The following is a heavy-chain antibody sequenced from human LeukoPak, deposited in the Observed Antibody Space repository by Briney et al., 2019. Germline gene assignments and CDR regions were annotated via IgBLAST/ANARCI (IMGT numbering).Heavy chain of an antibody. J-gene: IGHJ4*02. CDR2: ILYDGSNK. CDR3: ARDRVGATDYFDY. CDR1: GFTFSGSA. Sequence: PGGSLRLSCAASGFTFSGSAMHWVRQAPGKGLEWVAVILYDGSNKYYADSVKGRFTISRDNSKNTLYLQMNSLRAEDTAVYYCARDRVGATDYFDYWGQGTLVTVSS. D-gene: IGHD1-26*01. V-gene: IGHV3-30-3*01.